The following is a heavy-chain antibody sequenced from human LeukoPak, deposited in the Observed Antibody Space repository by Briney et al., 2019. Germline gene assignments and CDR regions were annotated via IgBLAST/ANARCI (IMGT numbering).Heavy chain of an antibody. CDR1: GYTFTDYY. J-gene: IGHJ4*02. CDR2: INPHSGGT. D-gene: IGHD5-18*01. CDR3: ASGHNVDTSMVAD. Sequence: GASVKVSCKASGYTFTDYYLHWVRQAPGQGLQWMGRINPHSGGTNYAQKFQGRVTMTRDTSISTAYMKLSSLRSDDTAVYYCASGHNVDTSMVADWGQGTLVTVSS. V-gene: IGHV1-2*06.